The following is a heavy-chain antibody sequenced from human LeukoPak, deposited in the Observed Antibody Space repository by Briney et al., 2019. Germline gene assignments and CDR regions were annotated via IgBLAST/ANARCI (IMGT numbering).Heavy chain of an antibody. CDR3: ARDRRGSLFRLLYY. V-gene: IGHV1-24*01. J-gene: IGHJ4*02. CDR2: FDPEDGGT. CDR1: GYTLTELS. D-gene: IGHD3-10*01. Sequence: ASVKVSCKVSGYTLTELSMHWVRQAPGKGLEWMGGFDPEDGGTIYAQKFQGRVTTTEDTSTDTAYMELSSLRSEDTAVYYCARDRRGSLFRLLYYWGQGTLVTVSS.